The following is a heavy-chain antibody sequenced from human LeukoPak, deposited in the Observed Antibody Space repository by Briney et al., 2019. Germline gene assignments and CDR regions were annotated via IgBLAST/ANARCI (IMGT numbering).Heavy chain of an antibody. CDR3: ARLRYFDWLSTLYFDY. CDR1: GGSISSSSYY. J-gene: IGHJ4*02. CDR2: IYYSGST. D-gene: IGHD3-9*01. Sequence: SETLSLTCTVSGGSISSSSYYWGWIRQPPGKGLEWIGSIYYSGSTYYNPSLKSRVTISVDTSKNQFSLKLSSVTAADTAVYYCARLRYFDWLSTLYFDYWGQGTLVTVSS. V-gene: IGHV4-39*07.